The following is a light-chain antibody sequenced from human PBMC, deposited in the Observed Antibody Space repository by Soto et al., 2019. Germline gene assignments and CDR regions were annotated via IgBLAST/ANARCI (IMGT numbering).Light chain of an antibody. CDR1: SSDVGGYNY. Sequence: QSVLTQPASVSGSPGQSITISCTGTSSDVGGYNYVSWYQHHPVKAPKLMIYEVSNRPSGVSNRFSGSKSGNTASLTISGLHAEDEADYYCCSYTGSNTLVFGGGTKLTVL. CDR2: EVS. J-gene: IGLJ3*02. V-gene: IGLV2-14*01. CDR3: CSYTGSNTLV.